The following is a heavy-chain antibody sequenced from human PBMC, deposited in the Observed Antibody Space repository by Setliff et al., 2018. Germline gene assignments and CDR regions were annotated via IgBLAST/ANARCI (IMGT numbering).Heavy chain of an antibody. Sequence: LRLSCAASGFTFSSYALHWVRQAPGKGLEWVTLISYEGIDKYYADSVKGRFTVSRDNSKNTLYLQMNSLRAEDTAFYYCARDPNGDFVGAFDPWDQGILVTVSS. J-gene: IGHJ5*02. D-gene: IGHD4-17*01. CDR1: GFTFSSYA. CDR3: ARDPNGDFVGAFDP. V-gene: IGHV3-30*04. CDR2: ISYEGIDK.